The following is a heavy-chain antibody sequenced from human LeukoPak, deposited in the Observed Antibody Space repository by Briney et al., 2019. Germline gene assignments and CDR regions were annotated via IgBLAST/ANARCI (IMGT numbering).Heavy chain of an antibody. CDR2: IYHSGST. D-gene: IGHD1-14*01. V-gene: IGHV4-30-2*01. CDR1: GGSISSGGYY. CDR3: ASNLRGDAFDI. J-gene: IGHJ3*02. Sequence: TSQTLSLTCTVSGGSISSGGYYWSWIRQPPGKGLEWIGYIYHSGSTYYNPSLKSRVTISVDRSKNQFSLKLSSVTAADTAVYYCASNLRGDAFDIWGQGTMVTVSS.